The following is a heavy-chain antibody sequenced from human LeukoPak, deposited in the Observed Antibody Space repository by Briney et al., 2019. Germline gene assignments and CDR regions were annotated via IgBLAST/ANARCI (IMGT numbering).Heavy chain of an antibody. CDR3: ARGRGYRLGYYDSSGPSRNYFDY. CDR1: GYSISNGYF. J-gene: IGHJ4*02. CDR2: INHSGST. D-gene: IGHD3-22*01. V-gene: IGHV4-38-2*02. Sequence: SETLSLTCTVSGYSISNGYFWGWIRQPPGKGLEWIGEINHSGSTNYNPSLKSRVTISVDTSKNQFSLKLSSVTAADTAVYYCARGRGYRLGYYDSSGPSRNYFDYWGQGTLVTVSS.